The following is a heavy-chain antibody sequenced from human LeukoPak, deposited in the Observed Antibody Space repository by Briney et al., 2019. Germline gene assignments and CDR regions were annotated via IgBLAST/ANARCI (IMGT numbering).Heavy chain of an antibody. CDR2: INHSGST. V-gene: IGHV4-34*01. D-gene: IGHD4-17*01. CDR1: GGSFSGYY. Sequence: SETLSLTCAVYGGSFSGYYWSWIRQPPGKGLEWMGEINHSGSTNYNPSLKSRVTISVDTSKNQFSLKLSSVTAADTAVYYCASNDYGDYGAFDIWGQGTMVTVSS. J-gene: IGHJ3*02. CDR3: ASNDYGDYGAFDI.